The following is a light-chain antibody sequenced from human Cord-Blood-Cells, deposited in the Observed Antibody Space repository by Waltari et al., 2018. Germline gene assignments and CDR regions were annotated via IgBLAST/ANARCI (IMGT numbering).Light chain of an antibody. CDR2: GKT. V-gene: IGLV3-19*01. J-gene: IGLJ3*02. CDR1: SLRSYY. Sequence: SSELTQDPAVSVALGQTVRITCQGDSLRSYYASWYQQKPGQAPVLVIYGKTNRPSGLQGRFSGSSSGNSASLTITGAQAEDEADYYCNSRDSSGNHWVFGGGTKLTVL. CDR3: NSRDSSGNHWV.